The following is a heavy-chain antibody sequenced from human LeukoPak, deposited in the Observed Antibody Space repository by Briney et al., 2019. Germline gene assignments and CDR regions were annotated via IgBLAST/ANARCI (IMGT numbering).Heavy chain of an antibody. CDR2: IPYDGSIK. V-gene: IGHV3-30-3*01. CDR3: ARGPGYSSGWYVLSVDY. J-gene: IGHJ4*02. D-gene: IGHD6-19*01. Sequence: GGSLRLSCAASGFTFGSYAMHWVRQAPGKGLEWVAVIPYDGSIKYYADSVKGRFTTSRDNSKNMLYLQMNSLSAEDTAVYYCARGPGYSSGWYVLSVDYWGQGTLVTVSS. CDR1: GFTFGSYA.